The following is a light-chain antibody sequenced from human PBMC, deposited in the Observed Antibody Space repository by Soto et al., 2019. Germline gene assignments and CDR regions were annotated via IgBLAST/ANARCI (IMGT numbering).Light chain of an antibody. CDR2: KAS. CDR1: QSISNW. J-gene: IGKJ4*01. CDR3: QQYDGFLLT. Sequence: DIQMTQSPSTLSASVGDRVTITCRASQSISNWLAWYQQKPGKAPKLLLYKASNLESGVPSRFIGSGSGTEFTLTISTLQPDDFATYYCQQYDGFLLTFGGGTKVEI. V-gene: IGKV1-5*03.